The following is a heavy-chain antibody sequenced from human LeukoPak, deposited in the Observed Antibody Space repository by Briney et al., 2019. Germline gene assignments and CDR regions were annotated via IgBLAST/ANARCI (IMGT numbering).Heavy chain of an antibody. CDR3: AREYYDFWSGYYTADYYGMDV. Sequence: GGSLRLSCAASGFSFNTYAMSWVRQAPGKGLEWVSAISNTGGSTYYADSVKGRFTISRDNAKNSLYLQMNSLRAEDTAVYYCAREYYDFWSGYYTADYYGMDVWGQGTTVTASS. CDR2: ISNTGGST. J-gene: IGHJ6*02. CDR1: GFSFNTYA. V-gene: IGHV3-23*01. D-gene: IGHD3-3*01.